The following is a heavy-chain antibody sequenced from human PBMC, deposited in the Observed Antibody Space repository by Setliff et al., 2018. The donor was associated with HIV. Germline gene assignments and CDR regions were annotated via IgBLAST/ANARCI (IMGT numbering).Heavy chain of an antibody. CDR3: ARVVDADYLDY. Sequence: SETLSLTCTVSGASIRSSSSYWGRIRQPPGKGLEWIGIIYYSGSTYYKPSLKSRVTISVDTSKNQFSLKLNSVTAADTAMYYCARVVDADYLDYWGQGTPVTVSS. J-gene: IGHJ4*02. CDR1: GASIRSSSSY. D-gene: IGHD2-15*01. V-gene: IGHV4-39*01. CDR2: IYYSGST.